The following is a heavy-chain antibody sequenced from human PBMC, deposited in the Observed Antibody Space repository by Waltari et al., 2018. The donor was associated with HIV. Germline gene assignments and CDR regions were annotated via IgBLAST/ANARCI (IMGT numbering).Heavy chain of an antibody. V-gene: IGHV4-39*07. CDR3: ARDEYEAVRLETGAFDI. Sequence: QLQLQESGPGLVKPSETLSLTCTVSGGSISSSSYYWGWIRQAPGKGLEWIGSIYYSGSTYYNPSLKSRVTISVDTSKNQFSLKLSSVTAADTAVYYCARDEYEAVRLETGAFDIWGQGTMVTVSS. CDR2: IYYSGST. D-gene: IGHD1-1*01. CDR1: GGSISSSSYY. J-gene: IGHJ3*02.